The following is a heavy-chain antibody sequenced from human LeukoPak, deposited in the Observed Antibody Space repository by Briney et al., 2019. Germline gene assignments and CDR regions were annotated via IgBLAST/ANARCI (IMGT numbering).Heavy chain of an antibody. Sequence: GGSLRLSCAASGFTFSGYGVHWVRQAPGKGLEWVAFIRNDGSSEFYKDSVKGRFTISRDNSKNTLSLQMNSLRAEDTAVYYCAKGGDGYNYGSYFDYWGQGTLVTVSS. CDR3: AKGGDGYNYGSYFDY. CDR2: IRNDGSSE. V-gene: IGHV3-30*02. CDR1: GFTFSGYG. J-gene: IGHJ4*02. D-gene: IGHD5-24*01.